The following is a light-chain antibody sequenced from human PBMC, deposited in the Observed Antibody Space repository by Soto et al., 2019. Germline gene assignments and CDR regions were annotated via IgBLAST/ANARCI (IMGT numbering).Light chain of an antibody. CDR3: CSSAPESTYV. CDR1: SSDVGAYNS. CDR2: KGT. J-gene: IGLJ1*01. Sequence: QSAVAQPASVSGSPGQSITISCTGTSSDVGAYNSVSWYQQHPHRAPQVIIYKGTQRPSGVSNRFSGSTSGNAASLTISALQADDEAVYFCCSSAPESTYVFGTGTKLTVL. V-gene: IGLV2-23*01.